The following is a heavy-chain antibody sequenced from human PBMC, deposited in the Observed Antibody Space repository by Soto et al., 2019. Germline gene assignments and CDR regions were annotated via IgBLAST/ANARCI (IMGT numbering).Heavy chain of an antibody. J-gene: IGHJ4*02. CDR2: LGTAGDT. CDR3: ARGSSYDILTSSISWGYFDY. Sequence: EVQLVESGGGLVQPGGSLRLSCAASGFTFSSYDMHWVRQATGKGLEWVSALGTAGDTYYPGSVKGRFTISRENAKNSVYLQMNSLRAGHTAVYYCARGSSYDILTSSISWGYFDYWGQGTLVTVSS. V-gene: IGHV3-13*01. CDR1: GFTFSSYD. D-gene: IGHD3-9*01.